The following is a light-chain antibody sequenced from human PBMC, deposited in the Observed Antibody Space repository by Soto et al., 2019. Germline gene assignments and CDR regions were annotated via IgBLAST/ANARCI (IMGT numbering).Light chain of an antibody. CDR1: QSVSSY. CDR2: DAS. V-gene: IGKV3-11*01. Sequence: EIVLTQSPVTLSLSPGERATLSCRASQSVSSYLAWYQQKPGQAPRLLIYDASNRATGIPARFSGSGSGTDFTLTISSLEPEDFAVYHCQQRSNWPLTFGRGTRLEI. J-gene: IGKJ5*01. CDR3: QQRSNWPLT.